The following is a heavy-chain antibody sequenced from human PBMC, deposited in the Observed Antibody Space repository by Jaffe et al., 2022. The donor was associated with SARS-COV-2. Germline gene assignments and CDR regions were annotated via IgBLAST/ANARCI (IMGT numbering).Heavy chain of an antibody. CDR1: GGSISSSSYY. CDR2: IYYSGST. J-gene: IGHJ5*02. Sequence: QLQLQESGPGLVKPSETLSLTCTVSGGSISSSSYYWGWIRQPPGKGLEWIGSIYYSGSTYYNPSLKSRVTISVDTSKNQFSLKLSSVTAADTAVYYCARHEIQLWPRANWFDPWGQGTLVTVSS. CDR3: ARHEIQLWPRANWFDP. V-gene: IGHV4-39*01. D-gene: IGHD5-18*01.